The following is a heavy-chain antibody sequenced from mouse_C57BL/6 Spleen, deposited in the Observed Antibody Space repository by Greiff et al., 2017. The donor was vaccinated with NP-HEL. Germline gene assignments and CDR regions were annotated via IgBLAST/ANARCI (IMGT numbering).Heavy chain of an antibody. Sequence: QVQLQQPGAELVKPGASVKLSCKASGYTFTSYWMQWVKQRPGQGLEWIGEIDPSDSYTNYNQKFKGKATLTVDTSSSTAYMQRSSLKSEDSAVYYCAISLRYGSSYTYYFDYWGQGTTLTVSS. D-gene: IGHD1-1*01. CDR3: AISLRYGSSYTYYFDY. CDR1: GYTFTSYW. J-gene: IGHJ2*01. V-gene: IGHV1-50*01. CDR2: IDPSDSYT.